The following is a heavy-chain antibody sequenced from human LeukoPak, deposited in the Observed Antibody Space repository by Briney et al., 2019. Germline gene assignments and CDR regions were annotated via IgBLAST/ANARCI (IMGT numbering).Heavy chain of an antibody. CDR3: ARDHRRYGMDV. Sequence: GGSLRLSCAASGFTFSDYYMSWIRQAPGKGLEWISYISSTGGYTNYADSVKGRFTISRDNAKNSLYLQMNSLRAEDTAVYYCARDHRRYGMDVWGQGTTVTVSS. J-gene: IGHJ6*02. CDR1: GFTFSDYY. V-gene: IGHV3-11*06. CDR2: ISSTGGYT.